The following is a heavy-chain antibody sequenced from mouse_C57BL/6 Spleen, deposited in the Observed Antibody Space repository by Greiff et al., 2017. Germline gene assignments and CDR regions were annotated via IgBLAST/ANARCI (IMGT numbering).Heavy chain of an antibody. Sequence: VQLQQSGPELVKPGASVKMSCKASGYTFTDYNMHWVKQSHGKSLEWIGYINPNNGGTSYNQKFKGKATLTVNKSSSTAYMGLRSLTSEDSAVYYCARDYYGSSYDAMDYWGQGTSVTVSS. J-gene: IGHJ4*01. CDR2: INPNNGGT. D-gene: IGHD1-1*01. V-gene: IGHV1-22*01. CDR3: ARDYYGSSYDAMDY. CDR1: GYTFTDYN.